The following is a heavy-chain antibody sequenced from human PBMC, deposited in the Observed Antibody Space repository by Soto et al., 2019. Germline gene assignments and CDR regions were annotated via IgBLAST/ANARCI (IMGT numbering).Heavy chain of an antibody. J-gene: IGHJ4*02. Sequence: QITLKESGPTLVKPTQTLTLTCTFSGFSLYTGGVGVAWIRQPPGKALEWLALIYWDDDMRYSPSLKNRRTITKDTSKRQVLLSMTDMDPVDTATYFCTHTDYRASLAMDYWGQGTLVTVSS. D-gene: IGHD4-17*01. V-gene: IGHV2-5*02. CDR3: THTDYRASLAMDY. CDR2: IYWDDDM. CDR1: GFSLYTGGVG.